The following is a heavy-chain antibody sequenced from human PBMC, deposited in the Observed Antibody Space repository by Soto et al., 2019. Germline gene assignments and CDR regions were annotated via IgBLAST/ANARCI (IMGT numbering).Heavy chain of an antibody. CDR1: GGSISSSSYY. CDR2: IYYSGST. V-gene: IGHV4-39*01. Sequence: SETLSLTCTVSGGSISSSSYYWGWIRQPPGKGLEWIGSIYYSGSTYYNPSLKSRVTISVDTSKNQFSLKLSSVTAADTAVYYCASLPIAVAGTFDYWGQGTLVTVSS. J-gene: IGHJ4*02. D-gene: IGHD6-19*01. CDR3: ASLPIAVAGTFDY.